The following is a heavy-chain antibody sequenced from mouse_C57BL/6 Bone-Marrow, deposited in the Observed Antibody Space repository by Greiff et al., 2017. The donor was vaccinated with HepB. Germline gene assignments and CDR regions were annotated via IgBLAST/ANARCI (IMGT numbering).Heavy chain of an antibody. D-gene: IGHD1-1*01. CDR3: AITTVGDY. Sequence: VQLQESGPELVKPGASVKISCKASGYAFSSSWMNWVKQRPGKGLEWIGRIYPGDGDTNYNGKFKGKATLTADKSSSTAYMQLSSLTSEDSAVYFCAITTVGDYWGQGTTLTVSS. V-gene: IGHV1-82*01. CDR1: GYAFSSSW. J-gene: IGHJ2*01. CDR2: IYPGDGDT.